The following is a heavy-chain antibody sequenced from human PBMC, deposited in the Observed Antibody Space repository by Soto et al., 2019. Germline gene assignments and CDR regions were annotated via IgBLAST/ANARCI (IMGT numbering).Heavy chain of an antibody. V-gene: IGHV1-69*12. CDR2: IIPIFGTA. D-gene: IGHD3-22*01. Sequence: QVQLVQSGAEVKKPGSSVKVSCKASGGTFSSYAISWVRQAPGQGLEWMGGIIPIFGTANYAQKFQGRVTSTADESTSTAYMELSSLRSEDTAVYYCARDDYYDSSGYYPRGYYYGMDVWGQGTTVTVSS. CDR1: GGTFSSYA. J-gene: IGHJ6*02. CDR3: ARDDYYDSSGYYPRGYYYGMDV.